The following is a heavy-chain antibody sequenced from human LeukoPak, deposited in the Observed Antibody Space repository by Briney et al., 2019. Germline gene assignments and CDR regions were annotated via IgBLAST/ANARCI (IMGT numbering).Heavy chain of an antibody. J-gene: IGHJ5*02. Sequence: SETLSLTCTVSGGSISSGGYYWSWIRQHPGKGLEWIGYIYYSGSTYYNPSLKSRVTISVDTSKNQFSLKLSSVTAADTAVYYCAGFEYSSSWYGNLFDPWGQGTLVTVSS. V-gene: IGHV4-31*03. CDR2: IYYSGST. D-gene: IGHD6-13*01. CDR1: GGSISSGGYY. CDR3: AGFEYSSSWYGNLFDP.